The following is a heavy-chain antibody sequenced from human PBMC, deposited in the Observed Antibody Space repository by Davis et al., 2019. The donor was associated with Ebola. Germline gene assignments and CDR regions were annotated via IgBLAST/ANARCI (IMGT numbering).Heavy chain of an antibody. Sequence: HTGGSLRLSCAASGFTVSSNYMNWVSQAPGKGLVWVSRINSDASITRYADSVKGRFTISRDNAKNTLYLQMNSLRAEDTAVYYCARSLKGASVSTYYGMDVWGQGTTVTASS. CDR3: ARSLKGASVSTYYGMDV. V-gene: IGHV3-74*01. CDR2: INSDASIT. J-gene: IGHJ6*02. D-gene: IGHD3-16*02. CDR1: GFTVSSNY.